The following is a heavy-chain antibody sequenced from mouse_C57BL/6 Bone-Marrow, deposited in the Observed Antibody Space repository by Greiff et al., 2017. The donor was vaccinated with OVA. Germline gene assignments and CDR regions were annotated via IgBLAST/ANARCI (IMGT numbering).Heavy chain of an antibody. CDR3: ARCRVTTVSYYFDY. V-gene: IGHV1-82*01. CDR1: GYAFSSSW. D-gene: IGHD2-2*01. Sequence: VQLQESGPELVKPGASVKISCKASGYAFSSSWMNWVKQRPGKGLEWIGRIYPGDGDPNYNGKFKGKATLTADKASSTAYMQLSSLTSEDSAVYFCARCRVTTVSYYFDYWGQGTTLTVSS. J-gene: IGHJ2*01. CDR2: IYPGDGDP.